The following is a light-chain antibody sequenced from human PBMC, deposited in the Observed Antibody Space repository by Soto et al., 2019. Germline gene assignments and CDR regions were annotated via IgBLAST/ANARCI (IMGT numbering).Light chain of an antibody. CDR3: LQYNGYSRT. J-gene: IGKJ1*01. Sequence: DIQMTQSPSTLSASLGDTVTITCRASQTISSWLAWYQQKPGKAPKLLIFDASTLATGLPSRFSGSGSGTKFTLTISSLQSDDFATYYCLQYNGYSRTFGQGTKVDIK. CDR1: QTISSW. CDR2: DAS. V-gene: IGKV1-5*01.